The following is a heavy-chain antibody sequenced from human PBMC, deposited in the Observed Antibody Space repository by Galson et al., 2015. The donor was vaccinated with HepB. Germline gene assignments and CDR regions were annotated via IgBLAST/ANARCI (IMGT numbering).Heavy chain of an antibody. CDR3: ARDIVTDYGDYPGSDYYYGMDV. Sequence: SLRLSCAASGFTFSSYSMNWVRQAPGKGLEWVSSISSSSSYIYYADSVKGRFTISRDNAKNSLYLQMNSLRAEDTAVYYCARDIVTDYGDYPGSDYYYGMDVWGQGTTVTVSS. CDR1: GFTFSSYS. V-gene: IGHV3-21*01. D-gene: IGHD4-17*01. J-gene: IGHJ6*02. CDR2: ISSSSSYI.